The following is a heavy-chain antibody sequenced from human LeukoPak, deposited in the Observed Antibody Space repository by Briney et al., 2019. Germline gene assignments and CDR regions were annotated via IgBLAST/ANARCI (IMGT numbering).Heavy chain of an antibody. CDR3: ARGDDSGYYDYFDY. CDR1: GFTVDSNY. V-gene: IGHV3-53*01. D-gene: IGHD3-22*01. Sequence: GGSLRLSCAASGFTVDSNYLSWVRQAPGKGLEWDSTIYTGGNTYYAASVKGRFTISRDFSKNTVFLHMNSLRAEDTAMYYCARGDDSGYYDYFDYWGQGALVTVSS. J-gene: IGHJ4*02. CDR2: IYTGGNT.